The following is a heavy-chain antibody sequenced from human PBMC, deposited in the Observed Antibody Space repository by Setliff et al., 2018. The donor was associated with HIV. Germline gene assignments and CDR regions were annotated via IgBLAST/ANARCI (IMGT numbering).Heavy chain of an antibody. V-gene: IGHV4-34*01. CDR2: INHSGDT. J-gene: IGHJ6*03. CDR1: DGSISSHY. Sequence: SETLSLTCSVSDGSISSHYWSWLRQPPGKGLEWIGEINHSGDTNYNPSLKSRVTISVDTTNSHFSLKLSSVTAADTAVYFCARAQTRPSHYYSYYMDVWGKGTTVTVSS. CDR3: ARAQTRPSHYYSYYMDV.